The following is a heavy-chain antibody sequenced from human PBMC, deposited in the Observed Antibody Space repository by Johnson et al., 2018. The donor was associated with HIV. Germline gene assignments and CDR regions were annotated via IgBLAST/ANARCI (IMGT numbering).Heavy chain of an antibody. CDR3: AKDGGSYGGAFDI. V-gene: IGHV3-11*04. CDR1: GFTFSDYY. CDR2: ISSGGGTI. Sequence: VQLVEYGGGLVKPGGPLRLSCAASGFTFSDYYLSWIRQAPGMGLACVSYISSGGGTINYADSLQGLFTISRDNSKNTVYLQMNSLRPEDTAVYYCAKDGGSYGGAFDIWGQGTMVTVSS. D-gene: IGHD1-26*01. J-gene: IGHJ3*02.